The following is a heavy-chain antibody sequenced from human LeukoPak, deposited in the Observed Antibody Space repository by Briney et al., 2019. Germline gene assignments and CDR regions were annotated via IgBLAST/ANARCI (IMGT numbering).Heavy chain of an antibody. CDR1: GFTFSSYA. Sequence: GGSLRLSCAASGFTFSSYAMSWVREAPGKGLEWVSAISGSGGSTYYADSVKGRFTISRDNSKNTLYLQMNSLRAEDTAVYYCAEGGSSWSDYFDYWGQGTLVTVSS. D-gene: IGHD6-13*01. J-gene: IGHJ4*02. CDR3: AEGGSSWSDYFDY. V-gene: IGHV3-23*01. CDR2: ISGSGGST.